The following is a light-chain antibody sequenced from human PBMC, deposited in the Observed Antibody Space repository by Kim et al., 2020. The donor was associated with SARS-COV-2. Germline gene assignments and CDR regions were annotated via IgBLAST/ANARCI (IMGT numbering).Light chain of an antibody. J-gene: IGKJ4*01. CDR2: EAS. CDR1: QSVGSN. Sequence: SVSLGESATLSCRASQSVGSNRAWYQQKPGQAPRMLIYEASTRATGVPVRFRGSGSGTDFTLTISSLQSEDFAVYSCQQYNDWLSLGGETEVDIK. CDR3: QQYNDWLS. V-gene: IGKV3-15*01.